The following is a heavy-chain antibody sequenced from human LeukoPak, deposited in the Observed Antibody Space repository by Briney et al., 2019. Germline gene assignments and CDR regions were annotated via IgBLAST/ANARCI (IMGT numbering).Heavy chain of an antibody. CDR3: AKDLSMVRGVIIYYYGMDV. J-gene: IGHJ6*04. V-gene: IGHV3-30*04. Sequence: PGGSLRLSCAASGFTFSSYAMHWVRQAPGKGLEWVAVISYDGSNKYYADSVKGRFTISRGNSKNTLYLQMNSLRAEDTAVYYCAKDLSMVRGVIIYYYGMDVWGKGTTVTVSS. D-gene: IGHD3-10*01. CDR2: ISYDGSNK. CDR1: GFTFSSYA.